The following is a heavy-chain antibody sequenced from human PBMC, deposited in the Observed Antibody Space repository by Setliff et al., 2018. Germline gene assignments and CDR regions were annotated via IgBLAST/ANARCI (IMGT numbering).Heavy chain of an antibody. Sequence: RASVKVSCKASGYTFTSYVIGWMRQAPGQGLEWMGWINTNTGNPDYAQGSTGRFVFSLDTSVSTAYLQISSLKAEDTAKYYCARASRFGTILYKGYYYMDVWGKGTTVTVSS. V-gene: IGHV7-4-1*02. CDR1: GYTFTSYV. CDR2: INTNTGNP. J-gene: IGHJ6*03. D-gene: IGHD2-8*01. CDR3: ARASRFGTILYKGYYYMDV.